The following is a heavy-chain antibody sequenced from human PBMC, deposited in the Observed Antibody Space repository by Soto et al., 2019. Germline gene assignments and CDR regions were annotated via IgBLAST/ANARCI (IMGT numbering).Heavy chain of an antibody. J-gene: IGHJ4*02. Sequence: PGGALRLSCAASGFTFSSYAMTWVRQAPGKGLEWVSTISGSGGNTYYADSVKGRFTISRDNSKNTLYLQMNSLRAEDTAVYYCAKAVRGTYPVDYWGQGTLVTVSS. D-gene: IGHD3-16*02. V-gene: IGHV3-23*01. CDR3: AKAVRGTYPVDY. CDR1: GFTFSSYA. CDR2: ISGSGGNT.